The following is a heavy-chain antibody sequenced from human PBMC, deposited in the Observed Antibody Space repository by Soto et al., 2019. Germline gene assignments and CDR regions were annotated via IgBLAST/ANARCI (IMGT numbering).Heavy chain of an antibody. V-gene: IGHV4-59*08. CDR2: IYSSGST. D-gene: IGHD3-10*01. Sequence: QVQLRESGPGLVRTSETLSLTCTVSSGSISNSYWSWIRQSPGKGLEWIGYIYSSGSTNYNPSLKSRVTISVDTSKNQFSLKLSSLIAADTAVYYCARHSPPFFYGSGPWDVWGQGTTVTVSS. CDR1: SGSISNSY. CDR3: ARHSPPFFYGSGPWDV. J-gene: IGHJ6*02.